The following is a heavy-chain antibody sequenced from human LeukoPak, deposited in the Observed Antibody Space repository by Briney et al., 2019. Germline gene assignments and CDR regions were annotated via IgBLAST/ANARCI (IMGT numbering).Heavy chain of an antibody. CDR1: GYTFTSYG. V-gene: IGHV1-18*01. CDR3: ARDSADCSGGSCYSAEYFHH. CDR2: ISAYNGNT. Sequence: APVKVSCKASGYTFTSYGISWVRQAPGQGLEWMGWISAYNGNTNYAQKLQGRVTMTTDTSTSTTYMELRSLRSDDTAVYYCARDSADCSGGSCYSAEYFHHWGQGTLVTVSS. J-gene: IGHJ1*01. D-gene: IGHD2-15*01.